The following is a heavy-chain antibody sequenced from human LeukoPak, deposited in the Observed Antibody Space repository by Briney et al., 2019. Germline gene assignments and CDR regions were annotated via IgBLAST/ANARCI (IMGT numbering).Heavy chain of an antibody. D-gene: IGHD3-22*01. J-gene: IGHJ4*02. Sequence: PGRSLRLSCAASGFTFSSYGMHWVRQAPGKGLEWVAVISYDESNKYYADSVKGRFTISRDNAKNSLYPQMNSLRAEDTAVYYCATVLHKRMYDSTTYYAYWGQGILVTVSS. CDR2: ISYDESNK. CDR1: GFTFSSYG. CDR3: ATVLHKRMYDSTTYYAY. V-gene: IGHV3-30*03.